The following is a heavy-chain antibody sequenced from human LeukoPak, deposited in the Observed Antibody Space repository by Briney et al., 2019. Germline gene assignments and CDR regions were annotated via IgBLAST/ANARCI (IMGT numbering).Heavy chain of an antibody. D-gene: IGHD6-19*01. V-gene: IGHV3-30*19. Sequence: GGSLRLSCAASGFTFNSYGMHWVRQAPGKGLEWVAVISYDGSNKYYADSVKGRFTISRDNSKNTLYLQMNSLRAEDTAVYYCARDRGAVAVTHYFDYWGQGTLVTVSS. CDR2: ISYDGSNK. CDR3: ARDRGAVAVTHYFDY. CDR1: GFTFNSYG. J-gene: IGHJ4*02.